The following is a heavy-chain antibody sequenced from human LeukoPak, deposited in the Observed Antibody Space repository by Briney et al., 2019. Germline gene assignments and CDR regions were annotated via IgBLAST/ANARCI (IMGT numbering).Heavy chain of an antibody. CDR3: AKNSGGTCYSHLDY. D-gene: IGHD2-15*01. CDR1: GFTFSSYG. CDR2: ISGSGGST. V-gene: IGHV3-23*01. J-gene: IGHJ4*02. Sequence: GGSLRLSCAASGFTFSSYGMTWVRQAPGKGLEWFSGISGSGGSTYYEDSVKGRFTISRDNSKNTLYLQMNSLRAEDTAVYYCAKNSGGTCYSHLDYWGQGTLVTVSS.